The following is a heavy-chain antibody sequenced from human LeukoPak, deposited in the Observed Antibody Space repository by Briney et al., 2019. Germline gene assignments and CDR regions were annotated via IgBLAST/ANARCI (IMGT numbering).Heavy chain of an antibody. Sequence: GGSLRLSCAASGFTFSSYVMNWVRQAPGKGLEWVSGSSGSGGSTYYADSVKGRFTISRDNSKNTLYLLMNSLRAEDTAVYYCAKVYYGSGSPTDAFHIWGQGTRSPSLQ. V-gene: IGHV3-23*01. J-gene: IGHJ3*02. D-gene: IGHD3-10*01. CDR3: AKVYYGSGSPTDAFHI. CDR1: GFTFSSYV. CDR2: SSGSGGST.